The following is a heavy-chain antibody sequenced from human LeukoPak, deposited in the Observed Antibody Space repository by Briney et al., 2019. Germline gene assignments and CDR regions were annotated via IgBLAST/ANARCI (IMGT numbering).Heavy chain of an antibody. CDR3: ASRGYNGGSLDY. V-gene: IGHV3-30*04. Sequence: PGGSLRLSCAASGFTFSSYAMHWVRQAPGKGLEWVAVISYDGSNKYYADSVKGRFTISRDNSKNTLYLQMNSLRAEDTAVYYCASRGYNGGSLDYRGQGTLVTVSS. D-gene: IGHD1-14*01. CDR1: GFTFSSYA. J-gene: IGHJ4*02. CDR2: ISYDGSNK.